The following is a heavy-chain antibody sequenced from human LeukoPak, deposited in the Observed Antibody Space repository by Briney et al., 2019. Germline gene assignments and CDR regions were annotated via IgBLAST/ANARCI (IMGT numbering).Heavy chain of an antibody. V-gene: IGHV1-2*02. D-gene: IGHD3-10*01. CDR2: INPNSGGT. CDR1: GYTFTNYY. CDR3: ARSYYYGSGSFRPLDAFDI. Sequence: GASVKVSCKASGYTFTNYYMHWVRQAPGQGLEWMGWINPNSGGTNYAQKFQGRVTMTRDTSISTAYMELSRLRSDDTAVYYCARSYYYGSGSFRPLDAFDIWGQGTMVTVSS. J-gene: IGHJ3*02.